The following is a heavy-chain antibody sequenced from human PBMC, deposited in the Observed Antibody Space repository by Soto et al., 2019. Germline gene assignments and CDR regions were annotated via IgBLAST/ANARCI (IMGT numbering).Heavy chain of an antibody. Sequence: ASVKVSCKVSGYTLAELSMHWVRQAPGKGLEWMGGFDPEDGETIYAQKFQGRVTMTEDTSTDTAYMELSSLRSEDTAEYYCATVGGVGAYYYGMDVWGQGTTVTVSS. V-gene: IGHV1-24*01. J-gene: IGHJ6*02. CDR2: FDPEDGET. CDR3: ATVGGVGAYYYGMDV. D-gene: IGHD3-16*01. CDR1: GYTLAELS.